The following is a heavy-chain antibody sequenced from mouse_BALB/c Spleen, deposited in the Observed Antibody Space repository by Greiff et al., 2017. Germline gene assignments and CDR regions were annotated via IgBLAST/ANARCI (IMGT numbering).Heavy chain of an antibody. V-gene: IGHV3-2*02. J-gene: IGHJ2*01. D-gene: IGHD2-4*01. CDR2: ISYSGST. Sequence: EVQLVESGPGLVKPSQSLSLTCTVTGYSITSDYAWNWIRQFPGNKLEWMGYISYSGSTSYNPSLKSRISITRDTSKNQFFLQLNSVTTEDTATYYCARGLHFDYWGQGTTLTVSS. CDR3: ARGLHFDY. CDR1: GYSITSDYA.